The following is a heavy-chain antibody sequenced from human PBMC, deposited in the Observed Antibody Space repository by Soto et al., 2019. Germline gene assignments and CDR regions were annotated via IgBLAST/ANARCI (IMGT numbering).Heavy chain of an antibody. J-gene: IGHJ4*02. CDR2: ISGSGGST. CDR3: AKFLPGEMATTRHSYYFDY. Sequence: GGSLRLSCAASGFTFSSYAMSWVRQAPGKGLEWVSAISGSGGSTYYADSVKGRFTISRDNSKNTLYLQMNSLRAEDTAVYYCAKFLPGEMATTRHSYYFDYWGQGTLVTVSS. V-gene: IGHV3-23*01. CDR1: GFTFSSYA. D-gene: IGHD3-10*01.